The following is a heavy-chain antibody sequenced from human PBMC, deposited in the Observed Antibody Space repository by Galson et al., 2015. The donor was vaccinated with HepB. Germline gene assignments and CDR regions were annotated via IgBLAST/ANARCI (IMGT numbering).Heavy chain of an antibody. J-gene: IGHJ4*02. CDR2: ISYDGSNK. D-gene: IGHD6-19*01. CDR3: AKDRGSGGIPVAGTVY. CDR1: GFTFSRYG. V-gene: IGHV3-30*18. Sequence: SLRLSCAASGFTFSRYGMHWVRQAPGKGLEWVAVISYDGSNKYYADSVKGRFTISRDNSKNALYLQMNSLRAEDTAVYYCAKDRGSGGIPVAGTVYWGQGTLVTVSS.